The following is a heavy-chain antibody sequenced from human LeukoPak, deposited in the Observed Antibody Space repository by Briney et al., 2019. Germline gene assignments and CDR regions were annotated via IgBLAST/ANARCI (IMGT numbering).Heavy chain of an antibody. CDR2: IYYSGST. CDR1: GGSISSGGYY. J-gene: IGHJ4*02. Sequence: TLSLTCTVSGGSISSGGYYWSWLRQHPGKGLEWIGYIYYSGSTYYNPSLKSRVTISVDTSKNQFSLKLSSVTAADTAVYYCARLGEPEYYFDYWGQGTLVTVSS. CDR3: ARLGEPEYYFDY. V-gene: IGHV4-31*03.